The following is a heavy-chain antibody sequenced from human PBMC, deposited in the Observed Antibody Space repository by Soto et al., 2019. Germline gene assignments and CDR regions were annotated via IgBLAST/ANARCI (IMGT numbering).Heavy chain of an antibody. CDR1: GDSIISSDFY. CDR3: ARHSLALRKNNWFDP. J-gene: IGHJ5*02. Sequence: SETLSLTCTVSGDSIISSDFYWGWVRQPPGEGLEWIGSIFYLGSSYYNPSLKSRVTMSVDTSKNQFSLRLRSVTAADTALYFCARHSLALRKNNWFDPWGQGIMVTVSS. V-gene: IGHV4-39*01. CDR2: IFYLGSS. D-gene: IGHD3-3*02.